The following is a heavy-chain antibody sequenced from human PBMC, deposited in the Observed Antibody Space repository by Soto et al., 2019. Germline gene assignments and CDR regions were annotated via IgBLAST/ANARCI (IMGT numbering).Heavy chain of an antibody. CDR3: ARVHRITIFGVVMAPYGMDV. CDR1: GGSFSGYY. CDR2: INHSGST. V-gene: IGHV4-34*01. Sequence: SETLSLTCAVYGGSFSGYYWSWIRQPPGKGLEWIGEINHSGSTNYNPSLKSRVTISVDTSKNQFSLKLSSVTAADTAVYYCARVHRITIFGVVMAPYGMDVWGQGTTVTVSS. J-gene: IGHJ6*02. D-gene: IGHD3-3*01.